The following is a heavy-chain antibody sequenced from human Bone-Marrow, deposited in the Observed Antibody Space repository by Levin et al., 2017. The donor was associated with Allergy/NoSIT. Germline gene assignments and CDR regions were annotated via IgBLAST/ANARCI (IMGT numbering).Heavy chain of an antibody. D-gene: IGHD6-13*01. J-gene: IGHJ1*01. CDR1: GGTFSNYA. Sequence: PWASVKVSCKVSGGTFSNYAINWVRQAPGQGLEWMGGIIPIFGKVRDSQKFRGRVTITADASTRTVYMDLSSLTSEDTAVYYCATKVLDSGSGFDYFHHWGPGTLVTVSS. CDR3: ATKVLDSGSGFDYFHH. CDR2: IIPIFGKV. V-gene: IGHV1-69*13.